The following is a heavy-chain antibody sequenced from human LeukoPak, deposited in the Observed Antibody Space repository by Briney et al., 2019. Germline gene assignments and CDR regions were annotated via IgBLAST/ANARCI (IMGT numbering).Heavy chain of an antibody. CDR1: GYTFTSYY. J-gene: IGHJ5*02. Sequence: ASVKVSCKASGYTFTSYYMHWVRQAPGQGLEWMGIINPSGGSTSYAQKFQGRVTMTRDTSTSTVYMELSSLRSEDTAVYYCAGDDYGDYVAVAWGQGTLVTVSS. CDR2: INPSGGST. D-gene: IGHD4-17*01. V-gene: IGHV1-46*01. CDR3: AGDDYGDYVAVA.